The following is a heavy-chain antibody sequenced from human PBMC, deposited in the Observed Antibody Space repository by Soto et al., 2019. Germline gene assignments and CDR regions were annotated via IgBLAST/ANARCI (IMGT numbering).Heavy chain of an antibody. CDR1: GFTFSSYA. V-gene: IGHV3-23*01. Sequence: GGSLRLSCAASGFTFSSYAMSWVRQAPGKGLEWVSGISGSGGSTYYADSVKGRFTISRDNSKNTLYLQMNSLRSEDTAVYYYAREDSSVYYAPPPFAYWGQGTLVTVSS. CDR3: AREDSSVYYAPPPFAY. J-gene: IGHJ4*02. D-gene: IGHD3-22*01. CDR2: ISGSGGST.